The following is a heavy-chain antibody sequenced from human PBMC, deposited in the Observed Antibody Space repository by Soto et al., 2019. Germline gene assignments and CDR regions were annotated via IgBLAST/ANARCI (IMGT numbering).Heavy chain of an antibody. D-gene: IGHD3-22*01. CDR1: GGSFSGYY. J-gene: IGHJ5*02. Sequence: LSETLSLTCAVYGGSFSGYYWSWIRQPPGKGLEWIGEINHSGSTNYNPSLKSRVTISVDTSKNQFSLKLSSVTAADTAVYYCARGPRHYYDSSGYYYGKWFAPWGQGTLVTVSS. CDR2: INHSGST. CDR3: ARGPRHYYDSSGYYYGKWFAP. V-gene: IGHV4-34*01.